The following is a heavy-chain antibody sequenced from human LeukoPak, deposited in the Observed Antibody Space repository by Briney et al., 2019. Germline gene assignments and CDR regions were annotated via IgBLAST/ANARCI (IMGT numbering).Heavy chain of an antibody. D-gene: IGHD5-12*01. Sequence: SETLSLTCTVSGGSISSYYWSWIRQPPGKGLEWIGYIYYSGSTNYNPSLKGRVTISVDTSKNQFSLKLSSVTAADTAVYYCARDRGYSGYDSHYYGMDVWGQGTTVTVSS. J-gene: IGHJ6*02. CDR3: ARDRGYSGYDSHYYGMDV. V-gene: IGHV4-59*01. CDR1: GGSISSYY. CDR2: IYYSGST.